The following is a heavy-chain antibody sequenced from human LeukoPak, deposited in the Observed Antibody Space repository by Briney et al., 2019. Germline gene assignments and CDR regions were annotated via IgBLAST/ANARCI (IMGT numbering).Heavy chain of an antibody. CDR2: ISGSGGTA. CDR3: AKNGYYDGSGYYMYYFDH. D-gene: IGHD3-22*01. Sequence: GGSLRLSSAASGFTFSIYAMSWVRQAPGKGLEWVSAISGSGGTAFYADSVKGRFTISRDNSKNTLYLQMNSLRTEDTAVYYCAKNGYYDGSGYYMYYFDHWGQGTLVTVSS. V-gene: IGHV3-23*01. CDR1: GFTFSIYA. J-gene: IGHJ4*02.